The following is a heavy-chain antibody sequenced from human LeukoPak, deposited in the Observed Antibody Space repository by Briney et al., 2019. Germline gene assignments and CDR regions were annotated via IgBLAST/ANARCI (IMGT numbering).Heavy chain of an antibody. CDR3: ARSHNVYFDY. CDR1: GYIFTTYN. J-gene: IGHJ4*02. Sequence: VASVKVFCKPSGYIFTTYNLHWVRQAPGQGLEWMGWISTSTGDTDYARNLRGRVTMSTDASTGTAYMELRRLRTDDTAVYYCARSHNVYFDYWGQGTLLTV. D-gene: IGHD5-24*01. CDR2: ISTSTGDT. V-gene: IGHV1-18*04.